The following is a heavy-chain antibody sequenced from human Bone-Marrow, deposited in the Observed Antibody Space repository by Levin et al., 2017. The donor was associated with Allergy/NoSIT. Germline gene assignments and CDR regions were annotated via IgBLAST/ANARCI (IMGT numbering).Heavy chain of an antibody. CDR1: GFSFNNYW. CDR2: INPDGGTA. CDR3: ARDQHCSSASCYPKDFGSYYCGLDV. Sequence: GESLKISCAGSGFSFNNYWMHWVRQVPGKGLVWVSSINPDGGTATYADSVKGRFTISRDNAKKTLYLQMNSLRGEDSAVYYCARDQHCSSASCYPKDFGSYYCGLDVWGQGTTVTVSS. J-gene: IGHJ6*02. V-gene: IGHV3-74*01. D-gene: IGHD2-2*01.